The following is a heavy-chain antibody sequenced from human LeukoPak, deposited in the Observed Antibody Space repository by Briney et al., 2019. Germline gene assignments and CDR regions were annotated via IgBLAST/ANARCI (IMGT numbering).Heavy chain of an antibody. CDR2: IIPIFGTA. D-gene: IGHD2-15*01. J-gene: IGHJ6*03. V-gene: IGHV1-69*13. CDR3: ARNSAATYYYYYMDV. Sequence: SVKVSCKASGGTFSSYAISWVRQAPGQGLEWMGGIIPIFGTANYAQKFQGRVTITADESTSTAYMELSSLRSEDTAVHYCARNSAATYYYYYMDVWGKGTTVTVSS. CDR1: GGTFSSYA.